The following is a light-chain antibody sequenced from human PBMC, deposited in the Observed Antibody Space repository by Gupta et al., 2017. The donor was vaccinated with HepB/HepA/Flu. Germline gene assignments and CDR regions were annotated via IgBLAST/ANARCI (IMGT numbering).Light chain of an antibody. V-gene: IGKV1-5*03. CDR3: QQQNYSFIT. CDR1: QNVNNW. J-gene: IGKJ5*01. Sequence: DIQMTQFPFTLSASVGDRVTITCRASQNVNNWLDWYQQKPVKAPKLLIYKASTLESGVPTRFSGSGSGTEFTLTISSLQPEDFATYYCQQQNYSFITFGQGTLLENK. CDR2: KAS.